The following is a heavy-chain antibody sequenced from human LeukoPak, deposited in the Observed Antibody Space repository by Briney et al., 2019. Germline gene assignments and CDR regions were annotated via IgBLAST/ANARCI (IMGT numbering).Heavy chain of an antibody. D-gene: IGHD3-3*01. CDR1: GDSFSSNSAA. V-gene: IGHV6-1*01. CDR2: TYYRSKWYN. Sequence: SQTLSLTCAISGDSFSSNSAAWNWIRQSPSRGLEWLGRTYYRSKWYNDYAVSVKSRITINPDTSKNQFSLQLNSVTPEDTAVYYCARVSFYDFPTYYYYYYGMDVWGQGTTVTVSS. J-gene: IGHJ6*02. CDR3: ARVSFYDFPTYYYYYYGMDV.